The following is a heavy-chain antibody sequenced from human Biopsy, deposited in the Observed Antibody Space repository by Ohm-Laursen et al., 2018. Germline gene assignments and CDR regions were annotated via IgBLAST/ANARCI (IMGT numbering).Heavy chain of an antibody. Sequence: SVSASRKSSRYTFAALYLQAARQAAGHGLEWMAWLNPNTGYAHYAQKFQGRLTVIRDATINSAYMELISLTFDDTAIYYCERVPAYPENEGYFGLDVWGQGTTINV. CDR1: RYTFAALY. J-gene: IGHJ6*02. D-gene: IGHD3-22*01. CDR2: LNPNTGYA. CDR3: ERVPAYPENEGYFGLDV. V-gene: IGHV1-2*02.